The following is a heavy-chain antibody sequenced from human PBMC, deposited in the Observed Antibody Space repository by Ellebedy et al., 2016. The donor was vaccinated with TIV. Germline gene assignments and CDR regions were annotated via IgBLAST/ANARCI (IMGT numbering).Heavy chain of an antibody. J-gene: IGHJ5*02. CDR2: IIPIFGTA. CDR1: GYTFTSYY. D-gene: IGHD3-22*01. V-gene: IGHV1-69*06. CDR3: ARGPSMIVVVTGMGWFDP. Sequence: SVKVSXKASGYTFTSYYMHWVRQAPGQGLEWMGGIIPIFGTANYAQKFQGRVTITADKSTSTAYMELSSLRSEDTAVYYCARGPSMIVVVTGMGWFDPWGQGTLVTVSS.